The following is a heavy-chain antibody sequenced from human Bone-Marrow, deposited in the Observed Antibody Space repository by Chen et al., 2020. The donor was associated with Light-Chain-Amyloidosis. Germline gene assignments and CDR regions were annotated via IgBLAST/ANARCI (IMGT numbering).Heavy chain of an antibody. CDR2: IVGLTEAI. CDR3: ARDSGESAADDL. D-gene: IGHD6-13*01. CDR1: GFTFSGYS. Sequence: VRLVESGGGLVQPGGSLRLSCAASGFTFSGYSMNWVRQTPGKGLEWISYIVGLTEAIFYANSVRGLFTISSDNAKRSLYLQMNSLRVEDTAVYYCARDSGESAADDLWGQGTLVTVSP. V-gene: IGHV3-48*01. J-gene: IGHJ4*02.